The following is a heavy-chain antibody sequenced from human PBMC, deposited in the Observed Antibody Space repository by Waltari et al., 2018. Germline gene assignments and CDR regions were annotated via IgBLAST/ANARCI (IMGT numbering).Heavy chain of an antibody. D-gene: IGHD4-4*01. J-gene: IGHJ3*02. CDR3: AKVYYNNYFSDDAFDI. CDR2: ISDGGGST. CDR1: GFTFSRYA. Sequence: EVQLVESGGGLVQPGGSLRLSCAASGFTFSRYAMSWVRQAPGKGLEWVSTISDGGGSTHYADSVKGRFTISRDKSKNTLSLQMNSLRAEDTAVYFCAKVYYNNYFSDDAFDIWGQGTVVTVSS. V-gene: IGHV3-23*04.